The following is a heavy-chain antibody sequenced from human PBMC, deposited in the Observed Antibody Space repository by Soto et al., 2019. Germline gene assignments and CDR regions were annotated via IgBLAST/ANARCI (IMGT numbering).Heavy chain of an antibody. CDR1: GYVFTGYY. CDR2: INPISGDT. CDR3: ARDYGAAAGTSLNWFDP. D-gene: IGHD6-13*01. V-gene: IGHV1-2*04. J-gene: IGHJ5*02. Sequence: QVQLVQSGAEVKKPGASVKVSCKSSGYVFTGYYMHWVRQAPGQGLEWLGWINPISGDTKYVQKFQGWVNMTRDTSSNTVYMELTRLRSDDTAVYYCARDYGAAAGTSLNWFDPWGQGTLVTVSS.